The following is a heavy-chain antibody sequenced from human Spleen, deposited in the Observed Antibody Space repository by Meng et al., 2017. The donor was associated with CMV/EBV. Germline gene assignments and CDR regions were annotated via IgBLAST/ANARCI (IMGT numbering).Heavy chain of an antibody. CDR2: MYYTGTT. Sequence: QVQMPESGPGLVKPSETLSLPCSVSGGSLSSSTYYWGWIRQPPGKGLEWIGTMYYTGTTYYNPSLKSRVTISLNTSKNQFSLKLTSLTAADTAMYYCGSVKRLGIDHWGQGTLVTVSS. D-gene: IGHD1-1*01. CDR3: GSVKRLGIDH. J-gene: IGHJ4*02. CDR1: GGSLSSSTYY. V-gene: IGHV4-39*07.